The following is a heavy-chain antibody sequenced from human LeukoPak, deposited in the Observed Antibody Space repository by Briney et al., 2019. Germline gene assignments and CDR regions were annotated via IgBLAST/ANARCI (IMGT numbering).Heavy chain of an antibody. CDR2: MNPNSGNT. Sequence: ASVKVSCKASGYTFTSYDINWVRQATGQGLEWRGWMNPNSGNTGYAQKFQGRVTITADESTSTAYMELSSLRSEDTAVYYCARVLDYYDSSGYSFDYWGQGTLVTVSS. J-gene: IGHJ4*02. D-gene: IGHD3-22*01. V-gene: IGHV1-8*01. CDR3: ARVLDYYDSSGYSFDY. CDR1: GYTFTSYD.